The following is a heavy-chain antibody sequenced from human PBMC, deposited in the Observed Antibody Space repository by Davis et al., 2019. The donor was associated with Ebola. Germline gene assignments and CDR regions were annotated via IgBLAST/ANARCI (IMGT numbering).Heavy chain of an antibody. CDR3: AKPPNRGSSKNGSFQD. CDR1: GITFSRSW. CDR2: IKEDGSEK. V-gene: IGHV3-7*03. D-gene: IGHD6-13*01. J-gene: IGHJ1*01. Sequence: PGGSLRLSCAASGITFSRSWMSWVRQAPGKGLEWVANIKEDGSEKYYVDSVKGRFTISRDNAKNSLYLQMNTLRAVDTAVYYCAKPPNRGSSKNGSFQDWGQGTLVSVSS.